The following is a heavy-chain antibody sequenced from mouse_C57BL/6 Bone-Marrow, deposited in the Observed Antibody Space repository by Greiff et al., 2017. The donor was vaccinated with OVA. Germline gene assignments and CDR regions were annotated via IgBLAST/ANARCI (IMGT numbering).Heavy chain of an antibody. CDR2: ISSGSSTI. D-gene: IGHD2-4*01. J-gene: IGHJ4*01. Sequence: EVMLVESGGGLVKPGGSLKLSCAASGFTFSDYGMHWVRQAPEKGLEWVAYISSGSSTIYYADTVKGRFTISRDNAKNTLFLQMSRLKSEDTAMYYCARRGDYDRGYYAMDYWGQGTSVTVSS. CDR3: ARRGDYDRGYYAMDY. V-gene: IGHV5-17*03. CDR1: GFTFSDYG.